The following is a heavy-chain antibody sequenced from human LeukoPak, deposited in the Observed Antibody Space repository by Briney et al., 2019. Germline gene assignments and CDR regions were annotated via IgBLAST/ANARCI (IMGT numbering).Heavy chain of an antibody. CDR1: GGSISSGDYY. Sequence: SETLSLTCTVSGGSISSGDYYWSWIRQPPGKGLEWIGYIYYSGSTYYNPSLKSRVTISVDTSKNQFSLKLSSVTAADTAVYYCARAGGPVDAFDIWGQGTMVTVSS. J-gene: IGHJ3*02. CDR3: ARAGGPVDAFDI. CDR2: IYYSGST. D-gene: IGHD3-10*01. V-gene: IGHV4-30-4*02.